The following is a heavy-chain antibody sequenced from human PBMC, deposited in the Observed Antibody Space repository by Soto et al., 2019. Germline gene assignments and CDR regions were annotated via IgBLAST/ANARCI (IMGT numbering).Heavy chain of an antibody. CDR1: GFAFSGHT. CDR3: AGGDCSGGSCYGIDV. Sequence: EVQLVESGGVLVQPGGSLRLSCAASGFAFSGHTMNWVRQAPGKGLEWVAYIGNTLDTIYYADSVKGRFIISRDDAMKSVFLYMGSLRDDDTAVYYCAGGDCSGGSCYGIDVWGRGTTVTVSS. J-gene: IGHJ6*02. V-gene: IGHV3-48*02. D-gene: IGHD2-15*01. CDR2: IGNTLDTI.